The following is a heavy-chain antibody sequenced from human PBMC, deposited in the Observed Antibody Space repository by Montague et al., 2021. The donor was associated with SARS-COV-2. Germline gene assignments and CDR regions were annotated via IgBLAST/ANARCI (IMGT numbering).Heavy chain of an antibody. Sequence: TLSLTCTVSGGSISSGNYYWSWIRRPAGKGLEWIGRMYTSGSTKYNPSLERRVTISLDTSNNQFSLNLNSVTAADTAVYYCARGRVNGWYFFDNWGQGTLVTVSS. V-gene: IGHV4-61*02. CDR2: MYTSGST. CDR1: GGSISSGNYY. CDR3: ARGRVNGWYFFDN. J-gene: IGHJ4*02. D-gene: IGHD6-19*01.